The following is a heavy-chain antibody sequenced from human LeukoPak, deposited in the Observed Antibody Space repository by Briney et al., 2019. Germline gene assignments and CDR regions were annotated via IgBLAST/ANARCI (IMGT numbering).Heavy chain of an antibody. D-gene: IGHD2-21*01. V-gene: IGHV4-39*06. CDR3: ARGLAHGGIANWFDP. J-gene: IGHJ5*02. CDR1: GCSLNSFSHY. CDR2: IVSSGST. Sequence: PSETLSLICSVPGCSLNSFSHYWAWIRQPPGKVLEWIGCIVSSGSTYYNPSLQSRVTFSLDKSNNHFPLKLTSLTAADTAVYYCARGLAHGGIANWFDPWGQGTLVTVSS.